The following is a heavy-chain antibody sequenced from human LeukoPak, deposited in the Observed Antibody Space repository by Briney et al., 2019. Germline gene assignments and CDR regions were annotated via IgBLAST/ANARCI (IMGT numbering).Heavy chain of an antibody. D-gene: IGHD2-21*01. Sequence: PSETLSLTCSVSGGSISSYDWSWIRQPPGKGLEWIGNIYYSGFTNYKPSLKSRVIMSVDTSKNQFSLKLRSVSAADTAVYYCARRMTLRSDSAFDIWGQGTMLTVSS. CDR3: ARRMTLRSDSAFDI. CDR1: GGSISSYD. V-gene: IGHV4-59*01. J-gene: IGHJ3*02. CDR2: IYYSGFT.